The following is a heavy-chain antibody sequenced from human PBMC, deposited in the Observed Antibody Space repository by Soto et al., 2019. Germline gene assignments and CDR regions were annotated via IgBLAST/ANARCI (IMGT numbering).Heavy chain of an antibody. CDR3: ARDRPRENYGGNYYYHMDV. CDR1: GGTFSTYA. J-gene: IGHJ6*02. CDR2: SIPIFGTA. V-gene: IGHV1-69*12. Sequence: QVQLVQSGAEVKKPGSSVKVSCKASGGTFSTYAISWGRQAPGQGLEWMGGSIPIFGTADYAQKFQGRVTITADESTTTAYMELSSLISEDTAVYYCARDRPRENYGGNYYYHMDVWGQGTTVTVSS. D-gene: IGHD4-17*01.